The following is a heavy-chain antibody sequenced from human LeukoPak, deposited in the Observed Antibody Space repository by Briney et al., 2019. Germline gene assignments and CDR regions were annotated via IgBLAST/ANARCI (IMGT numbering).Heavy chain of an antibody. CDR2: IRSKAYGATT. V-gene: IGHV3-49*04. D-gene: IGHD2-8*01. CDR3: TRFVYAIGNWFDP. CDR1: GFTSGDFA. J-gene: IGHJ5*02. Sequence: RRSLRLSCTASGFTSGDFAMSWVRQAPGEGLEWEGFIRSKAYGATTEYAASGKGRFASSRADSESIAYLQMYSLKTEDTAVDYCTRFVYAIGNWFDPWGQGTLVTVSS.